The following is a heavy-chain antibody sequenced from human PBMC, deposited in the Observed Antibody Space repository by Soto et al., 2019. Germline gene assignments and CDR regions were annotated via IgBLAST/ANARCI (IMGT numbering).Heavy chain of an antibody. CDR1: GFTFHSYS. CDR2: ISYSSKYI. J-gene: IGHJ4*02. V-gene: IGHV3-21*01. D-gene: IGHD2-2*02. CDR3: ATRGIPRTEDY. Sequence: PGGSLRLSCEGSGFTFHSYSMYWIRRAPGKGLEWVSSISYSSKYIYYGDSVKGRFTISRDDAKKSVYLQMNSLKVEDTAVYYCATRGIPRTEDYRGQGTMVTVSS.